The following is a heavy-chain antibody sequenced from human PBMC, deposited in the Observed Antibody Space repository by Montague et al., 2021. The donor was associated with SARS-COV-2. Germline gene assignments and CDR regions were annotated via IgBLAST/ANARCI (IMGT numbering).Heavy chain of an antibody. Sequence: SETLSLTCTVSGGSISSYYWSWIRQPPGKGLEWIGYIYYSGSTNYNPSLKSRVTILVDMSKNQFSLKLSSVTAADTAVYYCARGMGGSYLYYIDYWGQGTLVTVSS. D-gene: IGHD1-26*01. CDR2: IYYSGST. CDR3: ARGMGGSYLYYIDY. V-gene: IGHV4-59*01. J-gene: IGHJ4*02. CDR1: GGSISSYY.